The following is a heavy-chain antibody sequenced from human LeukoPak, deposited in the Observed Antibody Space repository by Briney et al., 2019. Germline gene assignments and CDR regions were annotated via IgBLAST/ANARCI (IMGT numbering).Heavy chain of an antibody. CDR1: GYTFTSYD. CDR3: ASGVGASTHAFDI. Sequence: GSVKVSCKASGYTFTSYDINWVRQATGQGLEWMGWINPNSGGTNYAQKFQGRVTMTRDTSISTAYMELSRLRSDDTAVYYCASGVGASTHAFDIWGQGTMVTVSS. V-gene: IGHV1-2*02. D-gene: IGHD3-10*01. CDR2: INPNSGGT. J-gene: IGHJ3*02.